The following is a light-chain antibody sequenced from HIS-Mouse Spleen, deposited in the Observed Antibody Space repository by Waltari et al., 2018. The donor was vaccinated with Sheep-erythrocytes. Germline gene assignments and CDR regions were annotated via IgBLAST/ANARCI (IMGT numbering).Light chain of an antibody. CDR3: QQYNSYSWT. Sequence: DIQMTQSPSTLSASVGDRVTITCRASQSLRSRLAWYQQKPGKAPKLLIYKASSLESGVPSRFSGSGSGTEFTLTISSLQPDDFATYYCQQYNSYSWTFGQGTKVEIK. V-gene: IGKV1-5*03. J-gene: IGKJ1*01. CDR2: KAS. CDR1: QSLRSR.